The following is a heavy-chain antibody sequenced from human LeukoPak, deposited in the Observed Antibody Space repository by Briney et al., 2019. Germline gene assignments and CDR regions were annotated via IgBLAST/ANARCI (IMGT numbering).Heavy chain of an antibody. Sequence: QAQLQESGPGLVKFSQTLSLTCTVSGGSISSGNYYWTWIRQPAGKGLEWIGRIFTRESTYYNPSLRSRVTISVDTSKNQFSLNLRSVTAADTALYYCARGKDGYTILDYWGQGTLVTVSS. CDR3: ARGKDGYTILDY. CDR2: IFTREST. V-gene: IGHV4-61*02. J-gene: IGHJ4*02. D-gene: IGHD5-24*01. CDR1: GGSISSGNYY.